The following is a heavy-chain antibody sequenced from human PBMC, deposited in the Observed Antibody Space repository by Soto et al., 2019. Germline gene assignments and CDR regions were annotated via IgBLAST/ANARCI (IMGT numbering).Heavy chain of an antibody. CDR3: ARGLHSSSWYGLFDP. D-gene: IGHD6-13*01. Sequence: SETLSLTCAVYGRSFSGYYWSWIRQPPGKGLEWIGEINHSGSTNYNPSLKSRVTISVDTSKNQFSLKLSSVTAADTAVYYCARGLHSSSWYGLFDPWGQGTLVIVSS. V-gene: IGHV4-34*01. CDR1: GRSFSGYY. J-gene: IGHJ5*02. CDR2: INHSGST.